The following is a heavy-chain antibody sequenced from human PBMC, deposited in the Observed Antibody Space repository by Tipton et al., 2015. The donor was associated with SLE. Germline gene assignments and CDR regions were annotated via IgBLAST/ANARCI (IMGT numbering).Heavy chain of an antibody. CDR3: ARELEGVGSQQLVN. CDR1: GGSIISYY. J-gene: IGHJ4*02. D-gene: IGHD6-13*01. Sequence: TLSLTCNVSGGSIISYYWSWIRQSPGKGLEWIGYIYYSGSTYYNPSLKSRVTISVDTSKNQFSLKLSSVTAADTAVYYCARELEGVGSQQLVNWGQGTLVTVSS. V-gene: IGHV4-59*12. CDR2: IYYSGST.